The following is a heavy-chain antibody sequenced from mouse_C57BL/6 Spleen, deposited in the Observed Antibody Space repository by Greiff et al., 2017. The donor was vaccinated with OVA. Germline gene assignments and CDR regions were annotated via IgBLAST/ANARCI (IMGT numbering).Heavy chain of an antibody. CDR2: IDPSDSYT. Sequence: VQLQQPGAELVKPGASVKLSCKASGYTFTSYWMQWVKQRPGQGLEWIGEIDPSDSYTNYNQKFKGKATLTVDTSSSTAYMQLSSLTSEDSAVYYCARSDYYGSSSAYWGQGTLVTVSA. D-gene: IGHD1-1*01. V-gene: IGHV1-50*01. CDR1: GYTFTSYW. J-gene: IGHJ3*01. CDR3: ARSDYYGSSSAY.